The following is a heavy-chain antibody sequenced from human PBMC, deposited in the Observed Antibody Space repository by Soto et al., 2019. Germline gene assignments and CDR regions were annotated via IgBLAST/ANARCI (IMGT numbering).Heavy chain of an antibody. Sequence: SETLSLTCAVYGGSFSGYYWSWIRQPPGKGLEWIGEINHSGSTNYNPSLKSRVTISVDTSKNRFSLKLSSVTAADTAVYYCAPFTGGGFDYWGQGTLVTVSS. CDR1: GGSFSGYY. CDR2: INHSGST. CDR3: APFTGGGFDY. D-gene: IGHD2-15*01. V-gene: IGHV4-34*01. J-gene: IGHJ4*02.